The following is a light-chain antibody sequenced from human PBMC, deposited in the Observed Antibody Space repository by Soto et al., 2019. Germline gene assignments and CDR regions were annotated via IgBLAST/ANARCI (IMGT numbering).Light chain of an antibody. CDR3: QQSSSTLALT. Sequence: DIQMTQSPSSLSASVGDRVTITCRASQSISSYLNWYQQKPGKAPKLLIYAASSLQSGVPSRFXGSGSGTDFTLTISSLQPEDFATYYCQQSSSTLALTFGGGTKVEIK. CDR2: AAS. J-gene: IGKJ4*01. CDR1: QSISSY. V-gene: IGKV1-39*01.